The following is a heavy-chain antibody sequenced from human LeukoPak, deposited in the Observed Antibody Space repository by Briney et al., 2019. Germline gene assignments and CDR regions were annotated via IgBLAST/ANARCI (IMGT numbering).Heavy chain of an antibody. CDR3: AKATIPIAVAGPLDP. J-gene: IGHJ5*02. CDR2: ISYDGSNK. V-gene: IGHV3-30*18. Sequence: GGSLRLSCAASGFTFSSYGMHWVRQAPGKGLEWVAVISYDGSNKYYADSVKGRFTISRDNSKNTLYLQMNSLRAEDTAVYYCAKATIPIAVAGPLDPWGQGTLVTVFS. D-gene: IGHD6-19*01. CDR1: GFTFSSYG.